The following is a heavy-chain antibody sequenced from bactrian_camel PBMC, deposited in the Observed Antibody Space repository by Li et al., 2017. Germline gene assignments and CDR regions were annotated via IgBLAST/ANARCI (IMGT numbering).Heavy chain of an antibody. CDR3: AADSIVCAVGLIGGY. J-gene: IGHJ6*01. Sequence: HVQLVESGGGSVQSGGSLRVSCVVSGLSSRTYTMGWFRQVPGKEREGDASIDSDGTTSYADSVKGRFTISRDNAKNTLYLQMNSLKPEDTAMYYCAADSIVCAVGLIGGYWGQGTQVTVS. CDR2: IDSDGTT. CDR1: GLSSRTYT. V-gene: IGHV3S9*01.